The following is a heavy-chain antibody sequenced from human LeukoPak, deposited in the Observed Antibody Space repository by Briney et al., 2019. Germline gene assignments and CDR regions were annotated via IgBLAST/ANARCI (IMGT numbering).Heavy chain of an antibody. Sequence: GGSLRLSCAASGFTFSSYAMHWVRQAPGKGLEWVAVISYDGSNKYYADSVKGRFTISRDNSKNTLYLQMNSLRDEDTAVYYCARAYFTFDYWGQGTLVTVSS. CDR1: GFTFSSYA. CDR2: ISYDGSNK. V-gene: IGHV3-30-3*01. J-gene: IGHJ4*02. D-gene: IGHD2/OR15-2a*01. CDR3: ARAYFTFDY.